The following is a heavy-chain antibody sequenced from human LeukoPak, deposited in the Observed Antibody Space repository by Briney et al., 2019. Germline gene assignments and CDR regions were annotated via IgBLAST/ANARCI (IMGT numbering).Heavy chain of an antibody. D-gene: IGHD3-16*01. CDR1: GYSFSTYW. Sequence: GEPLKISCRASGYSFSTYWIGWVRQMTGKGLEWMGIIYPGDSDTRYSPSFQGQVTISADKSISTAYLQWRSLEASDSAIYYCAKNTGEGNYFDHWGQGTLVTVSS. CDR3: AKNTGEGNYFDH. J-gene: IGHJ4*02. CDR2: IYPGDSDT. V-gene: IGHV5-51*01.